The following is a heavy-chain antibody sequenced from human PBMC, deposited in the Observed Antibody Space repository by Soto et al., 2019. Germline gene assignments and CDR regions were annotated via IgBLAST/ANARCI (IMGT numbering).Heavy chain of an antibody. V-gene: IGHV3-9*01. Sequence: SLRLSCAASGFTFDDYAMHWVRQAPGKGLEWVSGISWNSGSIGYADSVKGRFTISRDNAKNSLYLQMNSLRAEDTALYYCAKDTFGDSSSWAPDAFDIWGQGTMVTV. CDR1: GFTFDDYA. D-gene: IGHD6-13*01. CDR3: AKDTFGDSSSWAPDAFDI. J-gene: IGHJ3*02. CDR2: ISWNSGSI.